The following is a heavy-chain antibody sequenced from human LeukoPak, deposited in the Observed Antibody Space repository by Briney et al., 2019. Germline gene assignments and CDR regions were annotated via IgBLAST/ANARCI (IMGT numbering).Heavy chain of an antibody. CDR2: IRSSSTTI. Sequence: GGSLRLSCEASGFTFSNYSMNWVRQAPGKGLEWVSYIRSSSTTIYYADSVKGRFTISRDNSKNTLYLHMNSLRAEDTAVYYCARATHSSSWYYYYYYYMDVWGKGTTVTISS. CDR3: ARATHSSSWYYYYYYYMDV. D-gene: IGHD6-13*01. J-gene: IGHJ6*03. CDR1: GFTFSNYS. V-gene: IGHV3-48*01.